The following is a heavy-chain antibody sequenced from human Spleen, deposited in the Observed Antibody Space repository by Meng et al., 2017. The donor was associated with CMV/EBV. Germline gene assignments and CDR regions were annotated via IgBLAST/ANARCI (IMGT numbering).Heavy chain of an antibody. D-gene: IGHD6-13*01. V-gene: IGHV3-11*01. Sequence: LRLSCAASGFTFSDYYMSWIRQAPGKGLEWVSYIDSSSSAMYYTNSVKGRFTISRDNTKNSLYLQISSLRAEDTAVYYCSPPPGIADHWGQGTLVTVSS. CDR2: IDSSSSAM. CDR3: SPPPGIADH. J-gene: IGHJ4*02. CDR1: GFTFSDYY.